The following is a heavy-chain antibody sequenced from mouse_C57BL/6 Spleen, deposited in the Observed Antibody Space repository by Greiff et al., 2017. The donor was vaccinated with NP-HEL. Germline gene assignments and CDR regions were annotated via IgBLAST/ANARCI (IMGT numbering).Heavy chain of an antibody. J-gene: IGHJ1*03. CDR3: AGDAPYDYEGYFDV. D-gene: IGHD2-4*01. CDR1: GFTFSDFY. V-gene: IGHV7-1*01. CDR2: SRNKANDYTT. Sequence: EVMLVESGGGLVQSGRSLRLSCATSGFTFSDFYMEWVRQAPGKGLEWIAASRNKANDYTTEYRASVKGRFIVSRDTSQIILFLQMTALRADDTAIYYCAGDAPYDYEGYFDVWGTGTTVTVSS.